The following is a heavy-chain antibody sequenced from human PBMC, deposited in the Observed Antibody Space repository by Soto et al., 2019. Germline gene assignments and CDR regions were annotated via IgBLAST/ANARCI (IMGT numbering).Heavy chain of an antibody. CDR3: ARDSNYYRADY. J-gene: IGHJ4*02. Sequence: GGSLRLSCAASGFTFSSYAMSWVRQAPGKGLEWVSALTGSGDRPWYPDSVRGRFTISRDNAKNSLFLQMNSLRAEDTAVYYCARDSNYYRADYWGQGTLVTVSS. D-gene: IGHD4-4*01. CDR2: LTGSGDRP. CDR1: GFTFSSYA. V-gene: IGHV3-23*01.